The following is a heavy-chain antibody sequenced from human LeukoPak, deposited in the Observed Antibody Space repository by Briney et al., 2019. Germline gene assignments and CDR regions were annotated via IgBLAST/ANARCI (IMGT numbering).Heavy chain of an antibody. V-gene: IGHV3-30*18. CDR2: ISYDGSNK. J-gene: IGHJ4*02. D-gene: IGHD6-19*01. Sequence: GGSLRLSCAASGFTFSSYGMHWVRQAPGKGLEWVAVISYDGSNKYYADSGKGRFAISRDNSKNTLYLQMNSLRAEDTAVYYCAKGTANSGWPYWGQGTLVTVSS. CDR3: AKGTANSGWPY. CDR1: GFTFSSYG.